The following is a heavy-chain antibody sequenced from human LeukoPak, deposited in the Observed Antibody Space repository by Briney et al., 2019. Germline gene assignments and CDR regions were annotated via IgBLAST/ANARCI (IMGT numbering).Heavy chain of an antibody. CDR3: ARGALYYDSSGYYHLDY. J-gene: IGHJ4*02. Sequence: SQTLSLTCTVSGGSISSGDYYWSWIRQPPGKGLEWIGYIYYSGSTYYNPSLKSRVTISVDTSKNQFSLKLSSVTAADTAVYYCARGALYYDSSGYYHLDYWGQGTLVTVSS. CDR1: GGSISSGDYY. D-gene: IGHD3-22*01. V-gene: IGHV4-30-4*01. CDR2: IYYSGST.